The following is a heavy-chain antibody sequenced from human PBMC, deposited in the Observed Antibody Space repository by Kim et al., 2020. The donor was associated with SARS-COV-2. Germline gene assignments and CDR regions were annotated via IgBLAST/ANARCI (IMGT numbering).Heavy chain of an antibody. J-gene: IGHJ6*02. V-gene: IGHV1-24*01. CDR3: ATVGIVVVPAAYYYGMDV. Sequence: ASVKVSCKVSGYTLTELSMHWVRQAPGKGLEWMGGFDPEDGETIYAQKFQGRVTMTEDTSTDTAYMELSSLRSEDTAVYYCATVGIVVVPAAYYYGMDVWGQGTTVTVSS. CDR2: FDPEDGET. CDR1: GYTLTELS. D-gene: IGHD2-2*03.